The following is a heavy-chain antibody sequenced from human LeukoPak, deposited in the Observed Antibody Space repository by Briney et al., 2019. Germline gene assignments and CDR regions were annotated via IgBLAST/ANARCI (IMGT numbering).Heavy chain of an antibody. CDR3: ARTRGWLQPKEGLGAFDI. J-gene: IGHJ3*02. V-gene: IGHV1-69*04. Sequence: ASVKVSCKASGGTFSSYAISWVRQAPGQGLEWMGRIIPILGIANYAQKFQGRVTITADKSTSTAYMELSSLRSEDTAVYYCARTRGWLQPKEGLGAFDIWGQGTMVTVSS. CDR2: IIPILGIA. D-gene: IGHD5-24*01. CDR1: GGTFSSYA.